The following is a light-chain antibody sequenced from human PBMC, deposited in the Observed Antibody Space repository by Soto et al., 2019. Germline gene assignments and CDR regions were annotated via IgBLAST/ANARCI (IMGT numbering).Light chain of an antibody. CDR3: QQSYKMPS. CDR2: ATS. CDR1: RNVSIY. J-gene: IGKJ5*01. V-gene: IGKV1-39*01. Sequence: IPLTHSPSSVAASVGDRLTLACRASRNVSIYLNWYQHKPGKGPTLLIHATSNLQIGVPSRFSGSGSGTEFTLTISSLEPEDFGTYYCQQSYKMPSFGQGTRLEIK.